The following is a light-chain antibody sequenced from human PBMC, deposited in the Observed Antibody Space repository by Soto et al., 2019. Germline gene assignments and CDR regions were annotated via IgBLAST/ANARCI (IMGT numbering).Light chain of an antibody. Sequence: EIGLTQSPGTLSLSPGERATLSCRASQSVSSSYLAWYQQKPGQAPRLLIYGASSSATGIPDRFSGSGSGTDFTLTISRLEPEAFAVYYCQQYGSSPWTVGQGTKVEIK. CDR2: GAS. V-gene: IGKV3-20*01. CDR3: QQYGSSPWT. CDR1: QSVSSSY. J-gene: IGKJ1*01.